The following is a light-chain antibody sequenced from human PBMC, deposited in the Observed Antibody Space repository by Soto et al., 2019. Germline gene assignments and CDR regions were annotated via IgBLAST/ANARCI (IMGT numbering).Light chain of an antibody. CDR1: SSDVGGYNY. J-gene: IGLJ3*02. Sequence: QSALTQPASVSGSPGQSITISCTGTSSDVGGYNYVSWYQQHPGKAPKLMIYEVSERPSGVSDRFSGSKSGNTASLTVSGLQADDEADYYCSSYAGSNNLVFGGGTKLTVL. CDR2: EVS. CDR3: SSYAGSNNLV. V-gene: IGLV2-8*01.